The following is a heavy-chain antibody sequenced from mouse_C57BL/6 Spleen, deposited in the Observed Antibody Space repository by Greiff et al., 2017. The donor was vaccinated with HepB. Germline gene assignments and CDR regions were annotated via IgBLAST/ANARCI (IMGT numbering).Heavy chain of an antibody. D-gene: IGHD3-2*02. J-gene: IGHJ3*01. CDR2: ISSGGSYT. CDR3: ARHQTAQEDWFAY. CDR1: GFTFSSYG. V-gene: IGHV5-6*02. Sequence: DVKLVESGGDLVKPGGSLKLSCAASGFTFSSYGMSWVRQTPDKRLEWVATISSGGSYTYYPDSVKGRFTISRDNAKNTLYLQMSSLKSEDTAMYYCARHQTAQEDWFAYWGQGTLVTVSA.